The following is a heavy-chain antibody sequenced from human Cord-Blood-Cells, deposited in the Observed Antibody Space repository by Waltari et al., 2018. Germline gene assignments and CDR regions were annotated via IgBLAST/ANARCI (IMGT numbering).Heavy chain of an antibody. CDR3: ASAPYDFWSGYYAFDI. V-gene: IGHV1-18*01. CDR1: GYTFTSYG. D-gene: IGHD3-3*01. Sequence: QVQLVQSGAEVKKPGASVKVSCKASGYTFTSYGISWGRQAPGQGLEWMGWISAYNGNTNYAQKLQGRVTMTTDTSTSTAYMELRSLRSDDTAVYYCASAPYDFWSGYYAFDIWGQGTMVTVSS. J-gene: IGHJ3*02. CDR2: ISAYNGNT.